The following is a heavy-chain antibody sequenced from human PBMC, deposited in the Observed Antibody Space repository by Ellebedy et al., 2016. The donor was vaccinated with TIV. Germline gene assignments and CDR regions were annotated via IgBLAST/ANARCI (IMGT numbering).Heavy chain of an antibody. V-gene: IGHV4-59*01. Sequence: MPSETLSLTCTVSGVSISTYYWSWIRQPPGTGLEWIGYVYHTGATNYNPSLQSRVTMSVDTSKNQFSLNLTSVTAADTAVYFCASGGASSKYLNHWGQGTLVTVSS. D-gene: IGHD6-6*01. J-gene: IGHJ1*01. CDR3: ASGGASSKYLNH. CDR2: VYHTGAT. CDR1: GVSISTYY.